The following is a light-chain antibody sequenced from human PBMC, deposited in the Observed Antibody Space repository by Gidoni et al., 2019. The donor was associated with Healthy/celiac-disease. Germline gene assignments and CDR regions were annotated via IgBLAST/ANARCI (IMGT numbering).Light chain of an antibody. J-gene: IGKJ2*01. CDR1: QRISRW. CDR3: QQYNSLYI. V-gene: IGKV1-5*03. CDR2: KAS. Sequence: DIQMTQYPSTRSASVGDRVTITCRASQRISRWLAWYQQKPGKAPKLLIYKASSLESGVPSRFSGSGSGTEFTLTISSLLPDDFASYYCQQYNSLYIFGQXTKLEIK.